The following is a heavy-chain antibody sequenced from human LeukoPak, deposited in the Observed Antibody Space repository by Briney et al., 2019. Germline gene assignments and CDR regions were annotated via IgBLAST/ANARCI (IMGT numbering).Heavy chain of an antibody. J-gene: IGHJ4*02. D-gene: IGHD5-12*01. V-gene: IGHV3-21*01. CDR3: AREWSGYDYKKLDY. CDR2: ISSSSGYI. CDR1: GFTFSSFS. Sequence: GGSLRLSCAASGFTFSSFSMNWVRQAPGEGLEWVSGISSSSGYIYYADSVKGRFTISRDNAKNSLYLQMNSLRAEDTAVYYCAREWSGYDYKKLDYWGQGTLVTVSS.